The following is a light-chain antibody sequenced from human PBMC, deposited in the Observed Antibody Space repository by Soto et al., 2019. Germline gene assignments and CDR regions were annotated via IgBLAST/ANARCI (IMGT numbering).Light chain of an antibody. Sequence: EIVMTQSPATLSVSPGERATLSCRASQSVSSNLAWYQQKPGQAPRLLFYGASTGATGLPARFSGSGSGTDFTLTISSLEPEDFAVYYCQQRSNWPRTFGQGTKVDI. CDR2: GAS. V-gene: IGKV3-15*01. J-gene: IGKJ1*01. CDR3: QQRSNWPRT. CDR1: QSVSSN.